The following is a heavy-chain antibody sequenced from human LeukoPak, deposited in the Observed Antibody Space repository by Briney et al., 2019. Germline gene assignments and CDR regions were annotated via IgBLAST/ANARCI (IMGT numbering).Heavy chain of an antibody. CDR3: ARQVLLWFGELSSGDADY. V-gene: IGHV4-39*01. CDR2: IYYSGST. Sequence: PSETLSLTCSVSGGSISSSSYYRGWIRQPPGKGLEWIGSIYYSGSTYYNPSLKSRVTISVDTSKNQFSLKLSSVTAADTAVYYCARQVLLWFGELSSGDADYWGQGTLVTVSS. J-gene: IGHJ4*02. D-gene: IGHD3-10*01. CDR1: GGSISSSSYY.